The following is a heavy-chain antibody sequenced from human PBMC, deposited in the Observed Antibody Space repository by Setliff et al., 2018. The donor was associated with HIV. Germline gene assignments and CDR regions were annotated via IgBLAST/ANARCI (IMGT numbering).Heavy chain of an antibody. D-gene: IGHD3-22*01. CDR1: GFTFSLYS. Sequence: PGGSLRLSCAASGFTFSLYSMNWVRQAPGKGLEWVSYISSSGTTIYTADSMKGRFSISRDNAKDLLYLQMNSLSAEDTAIYYCARVYYYDSGRYIQGGTDVFDVWGQGTMVTVSS. CDR2: ISSSGTTI. V-gene: IGHV3-48*04. CDR3: ARVYYYDSGRYIQGGTDVFDV. J-gene: IGHJ3*01.